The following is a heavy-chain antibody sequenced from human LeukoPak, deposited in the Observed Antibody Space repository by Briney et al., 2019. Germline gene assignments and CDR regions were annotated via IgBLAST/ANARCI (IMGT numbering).Heavy chain of an antibody. CDR1: GGTFSSYA. CDR2: IIPIFGTA. CDR3: ARDTGLERQYYYYYGMDV. V-gene: IGHV1-69*13. J-gene: IGHJ6*02. Sequence: ASVKVSCKASGGTFSSYAISWVRQAPGQGLEWMGGIIPIFGTANYAQKFQGRVTITADDSTSTAYMELSSLRSEDTAVYYCARDTGLERQYYYYYGMDVWGQGTTVTVSS. D-gene: IGHD1-1*01.